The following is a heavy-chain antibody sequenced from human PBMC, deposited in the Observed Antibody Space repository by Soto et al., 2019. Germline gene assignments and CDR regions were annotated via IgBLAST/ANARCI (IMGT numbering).Heavy chain of an antibody. J-gene: IGHJ4*02. D-gene: IGHD3-10*01. CDR3: AMGNYGSGSYWYSPTNFDY. CDR2: ISAYNGNT. CDR1: GYTFTSYG. Sequence: QVQLVQSGAEVKKPGASVKVSCKASGYTFTSYGISWVRQAPGQGLEWMGWISAYNGNTNYAQKLQGRVTMTTDTSTSTAYMELRSLRSDDTAVYYCAMGNYGSGSYWYSPTNFDYWGQGTLVTVSS. V-gene: IGHV1-18*01.